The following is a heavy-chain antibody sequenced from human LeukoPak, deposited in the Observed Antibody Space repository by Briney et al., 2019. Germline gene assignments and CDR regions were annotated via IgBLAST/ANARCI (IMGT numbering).Heavy chain of an antibody. J-gene: IGHJ4*02. CDR3: ARGTMFPYYFDY. CDR1: GYTFSTYA. V-gene: IGHV3-21*06. CDR2: ISSSSSYI. D-gene: IGHD3-10*02. Sequence: GGSLRLSCAASGYTFSTYAMSWVREAPGKGLEWVSFISSSSSYIYYADSVKGRFTISRDNAKNLLYLEMNSLRAEDTAVYSCARGTMFPYYFDYWGQGTLVTVSS.